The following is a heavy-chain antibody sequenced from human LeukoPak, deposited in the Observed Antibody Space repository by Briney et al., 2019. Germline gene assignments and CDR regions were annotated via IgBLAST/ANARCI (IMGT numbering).Heavy chain of an antibody. V-gene: IGHV4-34*01. Sequence: PSETLSLTCAVYGGSFSGYYWSWIRQPPGKGLEWIGEINHSGSTNYNPSLKSRVTISVDTSKNQFSLKLSSVTAADTAVYYCARTPVQLERRSLDYWGQGTLVTVSS. CDR1: GGSFSGYY. CDR3: ARTPVQLERRSLDY. D-gene: IGHD1-1*01. CDR2: INHSGST. J-gene: IGHJ4*02.